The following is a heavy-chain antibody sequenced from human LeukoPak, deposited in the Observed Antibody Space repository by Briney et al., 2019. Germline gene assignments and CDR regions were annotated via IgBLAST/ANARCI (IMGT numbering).Heavy chain of an antibody. J-gene: IGHJ3*02. CDR2: ISSSSSYI. Sequence: GGSLRLSCAASGFTFSSYGMHWVRQAPGKGLEWVSSISSSSSYIYYADSVKGRFTISRDNAKNSLYLQMNSLRAEDTAVYYCARAGDGYNDAFDIWGQGTMVTVSS. V-gene: IGHV3-21*01. D-gene: IGHD5-24*01. CDR1: GFTFSSYG. CDR3: ARAGDGYNDAFDI.